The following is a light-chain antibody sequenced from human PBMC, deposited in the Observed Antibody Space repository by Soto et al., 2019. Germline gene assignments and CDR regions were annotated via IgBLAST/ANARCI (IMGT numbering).Light chain of an antibody. Sequence: EIVLTQSPGTLSLSPGEGASLSCRASQSISSSYLAWYQQKPGQAPRLLIYDASTRAPGFPARFSGSGSGTEFTLTISSLQSEDFAVYYCHHYNSWPYSFGQGTKVDIK. CDR1: QSISSSY. J-gene: IGKJ2*03. CDR3: HHYNSWPYS. CDR2: DAS. V-gene: IGKV3-15*01.